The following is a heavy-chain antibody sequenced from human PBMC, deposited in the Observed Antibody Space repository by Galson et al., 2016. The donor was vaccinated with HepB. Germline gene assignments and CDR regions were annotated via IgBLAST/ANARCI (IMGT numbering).Heavy chain of an antibody. Sequence: SLRLSCAASGLTFSRFWMTWVRQAPGKGLEWVTVVPHYGNNKYYADSVKGRFTVSRDNSKSTLNLHMNSLRPEDTAVYYCARDLGGYSGYGGNYFGMDVWGQGTTVTVS. J-gene: IGHJ6*02. CDR1: GLTFSRFW. V-gene: IGHV3-30-3*01. CDR2: VPHYGNNK. CDR3: ARDLGGYSGYGGNYFGMDV. D-gene: IGHD5-12*01.